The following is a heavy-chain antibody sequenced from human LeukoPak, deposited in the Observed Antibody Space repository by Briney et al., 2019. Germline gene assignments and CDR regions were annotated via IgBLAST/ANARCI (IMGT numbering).Heavy chain of an antibody. V-gene: IGHV3-21*01. CDR2: ISSSSSYI. CDR3: ARGPYYYDSSGYYFVY. Sequence: GGSLRLSCAASGFTFINYGMHWVRQAPGKGLEWVSSISSSSSYIYYADSVKGRFTISRDNAKNSLYLQMNSLRAEDTAVYYCARGPYYYDSSGYYFVYWGQGTLVTVSS. D-gene: IGHD3-22*01. CDR1: GFTFINYG. J-gene: IGHJ4*02.